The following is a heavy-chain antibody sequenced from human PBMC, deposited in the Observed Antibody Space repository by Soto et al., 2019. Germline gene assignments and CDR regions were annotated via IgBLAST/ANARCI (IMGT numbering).Heavy chain of an antibody. D-gene: IGHD3-22*01. CDR3: ARTYDSNGYANEFDS. J-gene: IGHJ4*02. V-gene: IGHV4-59*12. CDR2: IYDNGIT. Sequence: QVVLQESGPGLVKPSETLSLTCSVSGRSITSYYLSCVRQPPGKGLEWIGYIYDNGITSQNNSLKSRVTMSTDTSQNQFSLKLTSVTGADTAVYYCARTYDSNGYANEFDSWGQGILVTVTS. CDR1: GRSITSYY.